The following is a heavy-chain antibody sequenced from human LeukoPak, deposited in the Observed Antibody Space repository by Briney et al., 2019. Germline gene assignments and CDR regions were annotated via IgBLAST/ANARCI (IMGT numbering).Heavy chain of an antibody. Sequence: GRSLRISCAASGFTFSSYAMSWVRQAPGKGLEWVSAISGSGGSTYYADSVKGRFTISRDNSKNTLYLQMNSLRAEDTAVYYCAKVRAIVVVVAAIDYWGQGTLVTVSS. CDR2: ISGSGGST. CDR1: GFTFSSYA. V-gene: IGHV3-23*01. D-gene: IGHD2-15*01. CDR3: AKVRAIVVVVAAIDY. J-gene: IGHJ4*02.